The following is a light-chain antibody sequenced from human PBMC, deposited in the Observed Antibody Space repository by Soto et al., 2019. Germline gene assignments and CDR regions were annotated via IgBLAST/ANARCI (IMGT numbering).Light chain of an antibody. Sequence: DIVMTQSPDSLAVSLGERATINCKSSQSVLYSSNNKNNLAWYQQKPGQPPKLLIYWASTRESGVPDRFSGSGSGTDFTLTISSLQAEDVAVYYCQQYYSTFTWTFGQGTKVEIK. CDR3: QQYYSTFTWT. J-gene: IGKJ1*01. CDR1: QSVLYSSNNKNN. CDR2: WAS. V-gene: IGKV4-1*01.